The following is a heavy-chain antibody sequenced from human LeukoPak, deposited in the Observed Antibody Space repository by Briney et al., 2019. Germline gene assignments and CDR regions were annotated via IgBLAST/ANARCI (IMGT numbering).Heavy chain of an antibody. V-gene: IGHV3-9*01. CDR1: GFTFDDYA. CDR3: ASGIRSNRDFDY. D-gene: IGHD1-26*01. Sequence: GGSLRLSCAASGFTFDDYAMHWVRQAPGKGLEWVSGISWNSGSIVYADSVKGRFTISRDNAKNSLYLQMNGLRAEDTALYYCASGIRSNRDFDYWGQGTLVTVSS. CDR2: ISWNSGSI. J-gene: IGHJ4*02.